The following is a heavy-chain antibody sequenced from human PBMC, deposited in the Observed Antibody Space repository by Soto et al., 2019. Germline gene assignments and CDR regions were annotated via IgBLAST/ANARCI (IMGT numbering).Heavy chain of an antibody. V-gene: IGHV1-18*01. D-gene: IGHD2-2*01. Sequence: ASVKVSCKASGYTFTSYGISCVRQAPGQGLEWMGWISAYNGNTNYAQKLQGRVTMTTDTSTSTAYMELRGLRSDDTAVYYCARGGSTCISTSCYYYYGMDVWGQGTTVTVSS. CDR1: GYTFTSYG. CDR3: ARGGSTCISTSCYYYYGMDV. CDR2: ISAYNGNT. J-gene: IGHJ6*02.